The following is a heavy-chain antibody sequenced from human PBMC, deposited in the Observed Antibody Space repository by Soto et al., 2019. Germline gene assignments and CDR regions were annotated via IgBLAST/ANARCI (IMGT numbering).Heavy chain of an antibody. CDR3: YGRLGD. Sequence: EVQLVESGGEVVQPGGSLRLSCAASGFNFSSYWMHRVRQTPEKGLDWVSRISTDGSTRSYVDFVKGRFTITRDNAKNTLYLQMGSLRVEDTGLYYCYGRLGDGGQGTLVTVS. CDR1: GFNFSSYW. D-gene: IGHD3-10*01. CDR2: ISTDGSTR. V-gene: IGHV3-74*01. J-gene: IGHJ4*02.